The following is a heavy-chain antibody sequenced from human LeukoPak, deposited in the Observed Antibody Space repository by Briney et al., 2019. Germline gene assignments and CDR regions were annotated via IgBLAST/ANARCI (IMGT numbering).Heavy chain of an antibody. Sequence: ASVKVSCKVSGYTFTDYYMHWVQQAPGKGLEWMGLVDPEDGETIYAEKFQGRVTITADTSTDTAYMELSSLRSEDTAVYYCARGASDIVVVPAEGYYYMDVWGKGTTVTVSS. J-gene: IGHJ6*03. D-gene: IGHD2-2*01. CDR3: ARGASDIVVVPAEGYYYMDV. V-gene: IGHV1-69-2*01. CDR2: VDPEDGET. CDR1: GYTFTDYY.